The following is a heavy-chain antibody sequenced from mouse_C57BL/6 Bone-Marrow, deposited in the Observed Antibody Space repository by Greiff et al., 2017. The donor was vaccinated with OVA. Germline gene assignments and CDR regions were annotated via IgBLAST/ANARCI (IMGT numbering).Heavy chain of an antibody. CDR3: ETAINYGEYNWFAY. J-gene: IGHJ3*01. V-gene: IGHV1-74*01. CDR1: GYTFTSYW. D-gene: IGHD2-13*01. Sequence: QVQLQQPGAELVKPGASVKVSCKASGYTFTSYWMHWVKQRPGQGLEWIGRIHPSDSDTNYNQKFKGKATLTVDKSSSTAYMQLSSLTSEDSAVYFCETAINYGEYNWFAYWGQGTLVTVSA. CDR2: IHPSDSDT.